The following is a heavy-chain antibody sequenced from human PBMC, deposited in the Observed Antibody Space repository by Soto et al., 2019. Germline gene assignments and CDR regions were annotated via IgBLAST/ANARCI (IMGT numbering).Heavy chain of an antibody. D-gene: IGHD3-16*01. CDR2: ISYSGDRQ. J-gene: IGHJ5*01. CDR3: ARTPAAMITDRYYWFDS. Sequence: QVQLQESGGGVVKTGGSLRLSCVASGFTFADYAMHWVRRIPGKGLEWVAVISYSGDRQYYAESVKGRFTISRDNSKKTLYLQMFSLTSEDSAVFYCARTPAAMITDRYYWFDSWGPGTQVTVSS. CDR1: GFTFADYA. V-gene: IGHV3-30*01.